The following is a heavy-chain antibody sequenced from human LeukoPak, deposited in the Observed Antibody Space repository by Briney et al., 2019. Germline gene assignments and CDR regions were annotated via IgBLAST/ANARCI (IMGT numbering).Heavy chain of an antibody. CDR3: ARDSVYATNWYDP. V-gene: IGHV4-59*01. D-gene: IGHD2-8*01. J-gene: IGHJ5*02. CDR1: GGSISSSN. CDR2: ITFSGGT. Sequence: SETLSLTCTVSGGSISSSNWNWIRQAPGKGLEWIGYITFSGGTNYNPSLGGRVTISLDMSKNQFSLKLTSVTAADTAIYYCARDSVYATNWYDPWGQGTLVTVSS.